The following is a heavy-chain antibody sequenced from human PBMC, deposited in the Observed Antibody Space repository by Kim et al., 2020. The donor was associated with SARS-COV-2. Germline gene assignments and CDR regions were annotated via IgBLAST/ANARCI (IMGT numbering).Heavy chain of an antibody. V-gene: IGHV3-15*01. D-gene: IGHD3-10*01. CDR2: IKSKTDGGTT. Sequence: GGSLRLSCAASGFTFSNAWMSWVRQAPGKGLEWVGRIKSKTDGGTTDYAAPVKGRFTISRDDSKNTLYLQMNSLKTEDTAVYYCTTDHYYGPGMDVWGQGTTVTVSS. J-gene: IGHJ6*02. CDR3: TTDHYYGPGMDV. CDR1: GFTFSNAW.